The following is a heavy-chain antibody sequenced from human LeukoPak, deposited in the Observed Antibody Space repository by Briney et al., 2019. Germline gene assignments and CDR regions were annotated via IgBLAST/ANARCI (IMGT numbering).Heavy chain of an antibody. V-gene: IGHV3-21*01. CDR3: ARSPRVAAASRYFDY. CDR2: ISSSSSYI. Sequence: PGGSLRLSCAASGFTFSSYSMNWVRQAPGKGLEWVSSISSSSSYIYYADSVKGRFTISRGNAKNSLYLQMNSLRAEDTAVYYCARSPRVAAASRYFDYWGQGTLVTVSS. D-gene: IGHD6-13*01. J-gene: IGHJ4*02. CDR1: GFTFSSYS.